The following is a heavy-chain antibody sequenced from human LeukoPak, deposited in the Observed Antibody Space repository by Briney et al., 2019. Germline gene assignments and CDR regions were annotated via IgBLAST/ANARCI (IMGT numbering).Heavy chain of an antibody. Sequence: ASVKVSCKASGYTFTSYYMHWVRQAPGQGLEWMGIINPSGGSTSYAQKFQGRVTMTRDMSTSTVYMELSSLRSEDTAVYYCARGQGTAMAPSMIVEGYFDYWGQGTLVTVSS. CDR3: ARGQGTAMAPSMIVEGYFDY. D-gene: IGHD3-22*01. CDR2: INPSGGST. CDR1: GYTFTSYY. J-gene: IGHJ4*02. V-gene: IGHV1-46*01.